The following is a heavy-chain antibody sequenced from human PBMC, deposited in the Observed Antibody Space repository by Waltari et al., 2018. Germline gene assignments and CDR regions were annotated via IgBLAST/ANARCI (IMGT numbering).Heavy chain of an antibody. CDR2: IRGAGRT. D-gene: IGHD2-15*01. CDR3: ARDRGRGLYLDS. V-gene: IGHV4-59*10. Sequence: RRPDVRGLEGMGQIRGAGRTNYNPSLESRVTVSMDTLNNQFSLKVSAVTAADTAVYYCARDRGRGLYLDSWGQGTLVTVS. J-gene: IGHJ4*02.